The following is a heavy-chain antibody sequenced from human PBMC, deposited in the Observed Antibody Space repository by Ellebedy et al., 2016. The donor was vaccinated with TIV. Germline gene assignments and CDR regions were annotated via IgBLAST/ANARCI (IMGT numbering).Heavy chain of an antibody. Sequence: GESLKISXIASGFTLGNYAMHWVRQAPGKGLEWIGAISYDGSNEFHVDSVKGRFTISRDNSKNTLYLQMNSLRGDDTAVYYCGRSGSFYNAPIEFWGQGTLVTVSS. CDR2: ISYDGSNE. CDR1: GFTLGNYA. CDR3: GRSGSFYNAPIEF. D-gene: IGHD3-10*01. V-gene: IGHV3-30*03. J-gene: IGHJ4*02.